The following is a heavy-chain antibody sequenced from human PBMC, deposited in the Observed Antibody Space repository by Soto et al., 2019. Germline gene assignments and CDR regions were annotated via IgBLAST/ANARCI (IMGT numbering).Heavy chain of an antibody. Sequence: QVQLVQSGTEVKKPGASVKVSCKASGYTFTSYGIHWVRQAPGQRLEWMGWINAANGDTKYSPKFQGRVTITRDTSASTAYRELGGMRSEYTAVYYCVRRHVSATGIDWFDPWGQGTLVTVSS. D-gene: IGHD6-13*01. CDR3: VRRHVSATGIDWFDP. V-gene: IGHV1-3*01. CDR1: GYTFTSYG. CDR2: INAANGDT. J-gene: IGHJ5*02.